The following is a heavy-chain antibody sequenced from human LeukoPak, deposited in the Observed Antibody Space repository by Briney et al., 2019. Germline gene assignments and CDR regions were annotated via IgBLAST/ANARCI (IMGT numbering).Heavy chain of an antibody. J-gene: IGHJ4*02. D-gene: IGHD3-22*01. CDR3: AKDTYYYDSSGYYPFDY. V-gene: IGHV3-23*01. CDR2: ISGSGGST. CDR1: GCTFSSYA. Sequence: PGASLRLSCAASGCTFSSYAMSWVRQAPGKGLEWVSAISGSGGSTYYADSVKGRFTISRDNSKNTLYLQMNSLRAEDTAVYYCAKDTYYYDSSGYYPFDYWGQGTLVTVSS.